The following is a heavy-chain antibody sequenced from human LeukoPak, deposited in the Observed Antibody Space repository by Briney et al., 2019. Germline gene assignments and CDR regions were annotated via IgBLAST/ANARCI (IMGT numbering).Heavy chain of an antibody. Sequence: GASVKVSCKASGYTFTGYYLHWLRQAAGQGLEWIGWINPNSGATSYAQKFQGRVTLTRDTSINTAYMELSRLRSDDTAVYYGARDRGSTDCWGQGTLVPSPQ. CDR3: ARDRGSTDC. J-gene: IGHJ4*02. V-gene: IGHV1-2*02. CDR1: GYTFTGYY. CDR2: INPNSGAT. D-gene: IGHD3-10*01.